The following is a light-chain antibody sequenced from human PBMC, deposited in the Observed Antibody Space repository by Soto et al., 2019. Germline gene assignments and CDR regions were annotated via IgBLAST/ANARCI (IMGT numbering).Light chain of an antibody. CDR3: MQALQTPFT. J-gene: IGKJ4*01. Sequence: DIVMTQSPLSLPVTPGEPASTSCRSSRSLLQTNGNTYLDWYLQKPGQSPQLLISLATNRASGVPDRFSGSGSGTDFTLQISRVEAENVGVYYCMQALQTPFTLGGGSKVDTK. CDR2: LAT. V-gene: IGKV2-28*01. CDR1: RSLLQTNGNTY.